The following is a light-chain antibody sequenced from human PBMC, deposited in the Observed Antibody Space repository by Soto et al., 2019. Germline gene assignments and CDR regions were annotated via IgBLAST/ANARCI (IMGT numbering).Light chain of an antibody. CDR3: SSYAGINNFVV. Sequence: QSALTQPPSASGSPGQSVTISCTGTNSDVGGYNYVSWYQRHPGKATKLMIYEVTKRPSGVPDRFSGSKFGNTASLTVSGLQAEDEADYYCSSYAGINNFVVFGGGTKLTVL. CDR2: EVT. CDR1: NSDVGGYNY. V-gene: IGLV2-8*01. J-gene: IGLJ2*01.